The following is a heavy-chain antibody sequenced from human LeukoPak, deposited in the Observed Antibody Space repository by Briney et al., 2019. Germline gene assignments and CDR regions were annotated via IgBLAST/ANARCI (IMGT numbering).Heavy chain of an antibody. CDR2: IYSSGTT. Sequence: SETLSLTCTVSGGSITGSHWSWLRQSAGKGLEWIGRIYSSGTTNHNPSLKSRVTMSLDTSKNQFSLRLSSMTAADTAVYYCARGAYSFDYWGQGTLVTVSS. CDR1: GGSITGSH. CDR3: ARGAYSFDY. V-gene: IGHV4-4*07. J-gene: IGHJ4*02.